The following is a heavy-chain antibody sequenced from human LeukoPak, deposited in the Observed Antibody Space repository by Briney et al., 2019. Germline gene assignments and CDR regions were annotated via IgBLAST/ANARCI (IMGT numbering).Heavy chain of an antibody. D-gene: IGHD3/OR15-3a*01. CDR3: ARGRTGYYFDY. CDR2: ISSSSSYI. CDR1: GFTFSSYE. J-gene: IGHJ4*02. Sequence: GGSLRLSCAASGFTFSSYEMNWVRQAPGKGLEWVSSISSSSSYIYYADSVKGRFTISRDNAKNSLYLQMNSLRAEDTAVYYCARGRTGYYFDYWGQRTLVTVSS. V-gene: IGHV3-21*01.